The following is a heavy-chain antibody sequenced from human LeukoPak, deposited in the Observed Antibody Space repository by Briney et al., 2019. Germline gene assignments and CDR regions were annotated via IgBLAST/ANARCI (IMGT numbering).Heavy chain of an antibody. CDR1: GGSISSYY. J-gene: IGHJ4*02. CDR2: IYYSGST. V-gene: IGHV4-59*01. CDR3: ARGPNYYDSSGYRSYYFDY. Sequence: PSETLSLTCTVSGGSISSYYWSWIRQPPGKGLEWIGYIYYSGSTNYNPSLKSRVTISVDTSKNQFSLKLSSVTAADTAVYYCARGPNYYDSSGYRSYYFDYWGQGTLVTVSS. D-gene: IGHD3-22*01.